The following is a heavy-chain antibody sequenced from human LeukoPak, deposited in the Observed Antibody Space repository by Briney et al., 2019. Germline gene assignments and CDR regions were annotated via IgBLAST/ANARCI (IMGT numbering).Heavy chain of an antibody. CDR1: VGTFSSYA. J-gene: IGHJ4*02. V-gene: IGHV1-69*05. CDR3: ARPPNAVLRYFDWFRFDY. Sequence: SVKVSCKASVGTFSSYAMSWVRQAPGQGLEWMGGIIPIFGTANYAQKFQGRVTITTEESTSTAYMELSSLRSEDTAVYYCARPPNAVLRYFDWFRFDYWGQGTLVTVSS. D-gene: IGHD3-9*01. CDR2: IIPIFGTA.